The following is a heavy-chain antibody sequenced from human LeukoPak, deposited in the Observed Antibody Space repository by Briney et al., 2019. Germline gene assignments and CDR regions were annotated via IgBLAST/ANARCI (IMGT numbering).Heavy chain of an antibody. CDR1: ADSISGYY. D-gene: IGHD4-11*01. V-gene: IGHV4-59*01. CDR3: ARVARTYSTRYFDY. J-gene: IGHJ4*02. Sequence: SETLSLTCTVSADSISGYYWPWIRHPPGKGLEWIGEISYSGSTNYNPSLKSRATISLETSKNQFSLKLRFVTAADTALYYCARVARTYSTRYFDYWGQGTLVTVSS. CDR2: ISYSGST.